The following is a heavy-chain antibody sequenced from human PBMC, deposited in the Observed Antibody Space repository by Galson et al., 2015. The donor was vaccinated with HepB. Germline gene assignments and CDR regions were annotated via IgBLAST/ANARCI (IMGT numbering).Heavy chain of an antibody. Sequence: SVKVSCKASGGTFSSYAISWVRQAPGQGLEWMGRIIPILGIANYAQKFQGRVTITADKSTSTAYMELSSLRSEDTAVYYCARVSIAVAGREYYYYGMDVWGQGTTVTVSS. V-gene: IGHV1-69*04. CDR3: ARVSIAVAGREYYYYGMDV. CDR1: GGTFSSYA. D-gene: IGHD6-19*01. J-gene: IGHJ6*02. CDR2: IIPILGIA.